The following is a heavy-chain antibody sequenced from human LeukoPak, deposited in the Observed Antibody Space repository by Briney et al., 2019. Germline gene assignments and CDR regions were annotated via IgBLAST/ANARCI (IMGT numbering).Heavy chain of an antibody. J-gene: IGHJ4*02. CDR3: ARHMEGSGSSSFDY. Sequence: SETLSLTCTVSGGSISSSSHYWGWIRQPPGKGLEWIGTIYYSGSTYYNATLKSRATISVDTSKNQFSLRLSSVTAADTAVYYCARHMEGSGSSSFDYWAREPWSPSPQ. CDR2: IYYSGST. CDR1: GGSISSSSHY. V-gene: IGHV4-39*01. D-gene: IGHD3-10*01.